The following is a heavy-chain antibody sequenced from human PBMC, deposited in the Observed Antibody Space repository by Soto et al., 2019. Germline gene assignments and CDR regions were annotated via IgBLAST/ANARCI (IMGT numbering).Heavy chain of an antibody. CDR3: AKTSGRQQLIGGPQFDY. CDR2: ISYDGSNK. J-gene: IGHJ4*02. Sequence: GGSLRLSCAASGVTFSSYGMHWVRQAPGKGLEWVAVISYDGSNKYYADSVKGRFTISRDNSKNTLYLQMNSLRAEDTAVYYCAKTSGRQQLIGGPQFDYWGQGTLVTVSS. D-gene: IGHD6-13*01. CDR1: GVTFSSYG. V-gene: IGHV3-30*18.